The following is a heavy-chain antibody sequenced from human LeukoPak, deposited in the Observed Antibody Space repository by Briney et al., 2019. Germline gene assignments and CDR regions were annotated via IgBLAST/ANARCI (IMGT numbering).Heavy chain of an antibody. CDR3: ARDYLFDY. CDR1: SASISSYY. V-gene: IGHV4-59*12. D-gene: IGHD3-10*02. J-gene: IGHJ4*02. Sequence: SETLSLTCTVSSASISSYYWSWIRQPPGKGLEWIGYISYSGSSSYNPSLKSRVTISVDTSKNQFSLKLSSVTAADTAVYYCARDYLFDYWGQGTLVTVSS. CDR2: ISYSGSS.